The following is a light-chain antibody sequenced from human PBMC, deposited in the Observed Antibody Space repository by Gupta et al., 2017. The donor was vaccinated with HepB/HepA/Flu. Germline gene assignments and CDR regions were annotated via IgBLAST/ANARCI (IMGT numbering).Light chain of an antibody. Sequence: QTVVTHEPSLSVSPGGTVTLTCGLSSGSVSTSYYPSWYQPTPGQAPRTLIYSTNTRPSGVPDRVSGSILGNKAALTITGAQADDESDYYCVLYMGSGIWVFGGGTKLTVL. CDR2: STN. CDR3: VLYMGSGIWV. V-gene: IGLV8-61*01. J-gene: IGLJ3*02. CDR1: SGSVSTSYY.